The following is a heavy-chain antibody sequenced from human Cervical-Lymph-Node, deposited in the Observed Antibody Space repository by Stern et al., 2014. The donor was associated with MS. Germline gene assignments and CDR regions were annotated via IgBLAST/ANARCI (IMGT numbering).Heavy chain of an antibody. CDR1: GASITSHF. Sequence: QLQLQESGPGLLRPSETLSLTCNVSGASITSHFWSWIRQPPGKGLEWVGYIYYRGTTNYNASLKGRFAISINTSKTQFSLRLSSVTAADTAVYYCARATDLWGQGILVTVSS. CDR2: IYYRGTT. J-gene: IGHJ5*02. CDR3: ARATDL. V-gene: IGHV4-59*11.